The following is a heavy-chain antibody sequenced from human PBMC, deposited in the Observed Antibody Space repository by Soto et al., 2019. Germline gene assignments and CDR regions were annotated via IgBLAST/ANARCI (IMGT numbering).Heavy chain of an antibody. Sequence: GGSLRLSCAASGFTFSSYSMNWVRQAPGKGLEWVSSISSSSSYIYYADSVKGRFTISRDNAKNSLYLQMNSLRAEDTAVYYCARGNDCSGGSCYSMDVWGKGTTVTVSS. J-gene: IGHJ6*03. D-gene: IGHD2-15*01. V-gene: IGHV3-21*01. CDR2: ISSSSSYI. CDR1: GFTFSSYS. CDR3: ARGNDCSGGSCYSMDV.